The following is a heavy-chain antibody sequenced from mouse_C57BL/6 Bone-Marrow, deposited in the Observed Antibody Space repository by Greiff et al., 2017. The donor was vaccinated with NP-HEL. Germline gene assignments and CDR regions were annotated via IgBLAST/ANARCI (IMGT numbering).Heavy chain of an antibody. J-gene: IGHJ3*01. D-gene: IGHD3-2*02. Sequence: QVQLKQSGAELARPGASVKLSCKASGYTFTSYGISWVKQRTGQGLEWIGEIYPRSGNTYYNEKFKGKATLTADKSSSTAYMELRSLTSEDSAVYFCAGDTAQATWFAYWGQGTLVTVSA. CDR3: AGDTAQATWFAY. V-gene: IGHV1-81*01. CDR2: IYPRSGNT. CDR1: GYTFTSYG.